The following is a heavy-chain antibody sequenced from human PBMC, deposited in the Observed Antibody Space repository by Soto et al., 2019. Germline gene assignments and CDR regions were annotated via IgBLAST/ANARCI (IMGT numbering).Heavy chain of an antibody. D-gene: IGHD3-22*01. Sequence: SETLSLICTVSGGSISRYYWSWIRQPPGKGLEWIGYIYFRGTTNYNPSLKSRVTMSADTSKNQFSLKLNSVTAADTAVYYCARMNYYDTSGYPFDYWGQGMMVTVSS. CDR1: GGSISRYY. CDR3: ARMNYYDTSGYPFDY. CDR2: IYFRGTT. V-gene: IGHV4-59*01. J-gene: IGHJ4*02.